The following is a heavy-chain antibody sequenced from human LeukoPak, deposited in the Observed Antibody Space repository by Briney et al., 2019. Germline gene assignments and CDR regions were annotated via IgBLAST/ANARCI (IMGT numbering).Heavy chain of an antibody. D-gene: IGHD3-22*01. J-gene: IGHJ5*02. Sequence: SETLPLTSTVSGVSISSGDYYWSWIRRPPGKALKWIGYTYYSGSTYYNPSLKSRVTISVDTSKNQFSLKLSSVTAADTAVYYCARPYYYDSRIDPWGQGTRVTVSS. CDR3: ARPYYYDSRIDP. CDR1: GVSISSGDYY. V-gene: IGHV4-30-4*01. CDR2: TYYSGST.